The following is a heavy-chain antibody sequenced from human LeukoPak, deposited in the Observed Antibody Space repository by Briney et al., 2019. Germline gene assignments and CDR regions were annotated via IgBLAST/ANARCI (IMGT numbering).Heavy chain of an antibody. V-gene: IGHV3-30-3*01. Sequence: RTGGSLRLSCAASGFTFSSYAMHWVRQAPGKGLEWVAVISYDGSNKYYADSVKGRFTISRDNSKNTLYLQMNSLRAEDTAVYYCARDKSNPGPVVVITSRAADAFDIWGQGTMVTVSS. D-gene: IGHD3-22*01. J-gene: IGHJ3*02. CDR3: ARDKSNPGPVVVITSRAADAFDI. CDR2: ISYDGSNK. CDR1: GFTFSSYA.